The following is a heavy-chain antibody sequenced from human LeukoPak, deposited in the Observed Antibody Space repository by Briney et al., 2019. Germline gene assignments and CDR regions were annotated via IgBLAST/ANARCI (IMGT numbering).Heavy chain of an antibody. CDR3: ARDADY. CDR1: GFTVSSSY. Sequence: GGSLRLSCAASGFTVSSSYMNWVRQAPNKGLEWVSFISSGGITSYADSVKGRFTISRDNSKNTLYLQMNSLRAEDTAVYYCARDADYWGQGTLVTVSS. J-gene: IGHJ4*02. V-gene: IGHV3-66*01. CDR2: ISSGGIT.